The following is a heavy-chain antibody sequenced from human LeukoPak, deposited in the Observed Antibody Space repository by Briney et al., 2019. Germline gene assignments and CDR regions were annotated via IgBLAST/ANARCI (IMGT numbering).Heavy chain of an antibody. Sequence: QAGGSLRLSCAASGFTFGSYWMHWVHQAPGKGLVWVSRINSDGSSTSYADSVKGRFTISRDNAKNTLYLQMNSLRAEDTAVYYCARARWNYDPFDYWGQGTLVTVSS. V-gene: IGHV3-74*01. J-gene: IGHJ4*02. CDR2: INSDGSST. CDR3: ARARWNYDPFDY. D-gene: IGHD1-7*01. CDR1: GFTFGSYW.